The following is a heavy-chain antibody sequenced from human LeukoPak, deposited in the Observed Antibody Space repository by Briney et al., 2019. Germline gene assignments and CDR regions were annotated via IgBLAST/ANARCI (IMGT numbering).Heavy chain of an antibody. D-gene: IGHD1-26*01. V-gene: IGHV4-39*01. Sequence: SETLSLTCTVSGGSITSSSYYWGWIRQPPGKGLQWIGSIYYSGSTYYNPSLKSRVTISVDTSKIQFSLKLSSVTAADTAVYYCARGRRISGSYSGYFDYWGQGTLVTVSS. CDR3: ARGRRISGSYSGYFDY. CDR1: GGSITSSSYY. J-gene: IGHJ4*02. CDR2: IYYSGST.